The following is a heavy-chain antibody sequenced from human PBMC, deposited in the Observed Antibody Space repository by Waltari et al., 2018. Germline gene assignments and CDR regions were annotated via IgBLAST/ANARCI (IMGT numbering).Heavy chain of an antibody. CDR3: ARHCLRWRLPYYFDY. CDR1: GGSFSGYY. D-gene: IGHD4-17*01. J-gene: IGHJ4*02. Sequence: QVQLQQWGAGLLKPSATLSLTCAVYGGSFSGYYWRWIRQPPGKGLEWIGEINHSGSTNYNPSLKSRVTISVDTSKNQFSLKLSSVTAADTAVYYCARHCLRWRLPYYFDYWGQGTLVTVSS. V-gene: IGHV4-34*01. CDR2: INHSGST.